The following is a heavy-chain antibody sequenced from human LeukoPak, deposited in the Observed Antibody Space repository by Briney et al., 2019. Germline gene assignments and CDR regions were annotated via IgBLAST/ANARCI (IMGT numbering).Heavy chain of an antibody. CDR3: AQSLGSSNWIGNWFDP. CDR1: GCTISSSSHS. V-gene: IGHV4-39*01. CDR2: IYYTGRT. D-gene: IGHD6-13*01. J-gene: IGHJ5*02. Sequence: PSETLSLTCTVSGCTISSSSHSWGWLRQPPGQGLEWTGSIYYTGRTYYNPSHKSRVTISVDTSKNQFSLKLSSVTAADTAVYYCAQSLGSSNWIGNWFDPWGQGTLVTVSS.